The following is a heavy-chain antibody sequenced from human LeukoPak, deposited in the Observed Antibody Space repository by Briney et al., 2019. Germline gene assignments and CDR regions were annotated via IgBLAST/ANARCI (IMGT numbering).Heavy chain of an antibody. CDR1: GLTFSSSW. Sequence: GGSLRLSRAVSGLTFSSSWMDWVRQAPGKGLEWVASINPDGNKKYSADSVKGRFTISRDNAENSLYLQMNSLRVEDTAFYYCARDLAYSRLDYWGQGMLVTVSS. V-gene: IGHV3-7*01. D-gene: IGHD5-18*01. CDR3: ARDLAYSRLDY. J-gene: IGHJ4*02. CDR2: INPDGNKK.